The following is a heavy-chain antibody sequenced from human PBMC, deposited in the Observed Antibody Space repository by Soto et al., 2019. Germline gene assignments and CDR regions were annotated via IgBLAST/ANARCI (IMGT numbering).Heavy chain of an antibody. CDR3: AHRLRVGTVTDGFDF. CDR1: GFSFSPDGVG. CDR2: IYSNDHK. V-gene: IGHV2-5*01. Sequence: GSGPTLVNPTQTLTLTCTFSGFSFSPDGVGVGWIRQPPGKALEWLAVIYSNDHKRYSPSLKTRVSITKDTSKSQVVLTMTNMDPADTATYFCAHRLRVGTVTDGFDFWGQGILVTVSS. J-gene: IGHJ4*02. D-gene: IGHD2-21*02.